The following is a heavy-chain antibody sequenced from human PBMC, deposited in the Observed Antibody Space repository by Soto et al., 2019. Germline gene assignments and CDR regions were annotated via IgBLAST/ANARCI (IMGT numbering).Heavy chain of an antibody. J-gene: IGHJ6*02. D-gene: IGHD6-19*01. CDR1: GGSFSGYY. CDR3: ARGRRAVAGKYGMDV. V-gene: IGHV4-34*01. Sequence: SETLSLTCAVYGGSFSGYYWSWIRQPPGKGLEWIGEINHSGSTNYNPSLKSRVTISVDTSKNQFSLKLSSVTAADTAVYYCARGRRAVAGKYGMDVWGQGTTVTVSS. CDR2: INHSGST.